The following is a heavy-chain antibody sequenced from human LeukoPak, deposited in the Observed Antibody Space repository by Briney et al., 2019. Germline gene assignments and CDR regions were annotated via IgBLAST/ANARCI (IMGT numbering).Heavy chain of an antibody. CDR2: ICYSGST. J-gene: IGHJ4*02. Sequence: SETLSLTCTVSGGSISSSSYYWGWIRQPPGKGLEWIGSICYSGSTYYNPSLKSRVTISVDTSKNQFSLKLSSVTAADTAVYYCARIPDYGDYYFDYWGQGTLVTVSS. CDR3: ARIPDYGDYYFDY. V-gene: IGHV4-39*01. D-gene: IGHD4-17*01. CDR1: GGSISSSSYY.